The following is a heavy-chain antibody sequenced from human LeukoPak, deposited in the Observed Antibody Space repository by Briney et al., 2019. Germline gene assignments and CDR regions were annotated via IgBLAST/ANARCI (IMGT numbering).Heavy chain of an antibody. J-gene: IGHJ6*04. V-gene: IGHV3-72*01. CDR1: GFSISDHY. D-gene: IGHD3-10*02. CDR2: TRNKPNSYTT. Sequence: GGSLRLSCAASGFSISDHYMDWVRQAPGKGLEWVGHTRNKPNSYTTQYAASVKGRFTISRDDSKNSLYLQMNSLRAEDTAVYYCAELGITMIGGVWGKGTTVTISS. CDR3: AELGITMIGGV.